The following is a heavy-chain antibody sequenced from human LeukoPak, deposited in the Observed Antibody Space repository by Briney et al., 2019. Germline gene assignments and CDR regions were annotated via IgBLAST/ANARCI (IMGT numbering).Heavy chain of an antibody. J-gene: IGHJ4*02. CDR2: IYYSGST. CDR3: ARVIYDSSGYYPAIYYFDY. D-gene: IGHD3-22*01. Sequence: SETLSLTCTVSGGSISSSSYYWGWIRQPPGKGREWIGSIYYSGSTYYNPSLKSRVTISVDTSKNQFSLKLSSVTAADTAVYYCARVIYDSSGYYPAIYYFDYWGQGTLVTVSS. CDR1: GGSISSSSYY. V-gene: IGHV4-39*07.